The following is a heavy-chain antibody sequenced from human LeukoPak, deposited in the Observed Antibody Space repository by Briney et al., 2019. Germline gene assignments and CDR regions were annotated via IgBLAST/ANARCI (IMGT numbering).Heavy chain of an antibody. V-gene: IGHV4-59*01. D-gene: IGHD4-23*01. CDR1: GGSISSYY. J-gene: IGHJ3*02. Sequence: PSETLSLTCTVSGGSISSYYWSWTRQPPGKGLEWIGYIYYSGSTNYNPSLKSRVTISVDTSKNQFSLKLSSVTAADTAVYYCARDVTMVVMGAFDIWGQGTMVTVSS. CDR3: ARDVTMVVMGAFDI. CDR2: IYYSGST.